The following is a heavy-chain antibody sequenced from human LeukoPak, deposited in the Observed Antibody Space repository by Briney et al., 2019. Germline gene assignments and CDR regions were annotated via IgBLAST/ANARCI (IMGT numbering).Heavy chain of an antibody. V-gene: IGHV1-18*01. CDR1: GYTFTSYG. CDR3: AREAVSWITGTTLNYFDY. D-gene: IGHD1-7*01. Sequence: ASVKVSCKASGYTFTSYGISWVRQAPGQGLEWMGWISAYNGNTNYAQKLQGRVTMTTDTSTSTAYMELSRLRSDDTAVYYCAREAVSWITGTTLNYFDYWGQGTLVTVSS. CDR2: ISAYNGNT. J-gene: IGHJ4*02.